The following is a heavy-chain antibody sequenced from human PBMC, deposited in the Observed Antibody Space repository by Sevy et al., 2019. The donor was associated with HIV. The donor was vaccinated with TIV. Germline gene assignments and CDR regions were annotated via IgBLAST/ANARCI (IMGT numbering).Heavy chain of an antibody. Sequence: ASVKVSCKVSGYTLSQISMHWVRQAPGKGLEWMGSFDPEDDETIYAQKFQARVTMTEDTSTDTAYMELSSLRSDDTAVYYCATTKDYYDSSGSPFDSWGQGTLVTVSS. J-gene: IGHJ4*02. CDR1: GYTLSQIS. V-gene: IGHV1-24*01. CDR2: FDPEDDET. CDR3: ATTKDYYDSSGSPFDS. D-gene: IGHD3-22*01.